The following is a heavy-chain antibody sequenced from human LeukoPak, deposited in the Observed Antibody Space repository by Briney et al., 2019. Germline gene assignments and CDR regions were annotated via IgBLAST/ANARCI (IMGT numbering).Heavy chain of an antibody. J-gene: IGHJ4*02. D-gene: IGHD3-22*01. CDR2: ISGSGGST. V-gene: IGHV3-23*01. CDR1: GFTFSSYA. CDR3: AKDKEGSSGYYY. Sequence: PGGSLRLSCAASGFTFSSYAMSWVRQAPGKGLEWVSAISGSGGSTYYADSVKGRFTISRDNFKNTLYLQMNSLRAEDTAVYYCAKDKEGSSGYYYWGQGTLVTVSS.